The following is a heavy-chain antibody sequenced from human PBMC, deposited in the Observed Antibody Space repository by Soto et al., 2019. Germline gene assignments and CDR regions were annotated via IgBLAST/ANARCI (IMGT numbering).Heavy chain of an antibody. CDR2: ISGSGGDT. D-gene: IGHD3-16*01. Sequence: EVQLLESGGALFQPGGSLRLSCVASGITFSSSAMSWVRQAPGRGRGWVSGISGSGGDTYFADSVKGRFAISRDNSKSTVYLHINSLRADDTAVYYCAKAAVASIVGIMYAFEIWGQGTMVTASS. V-gene: IGHV3-23*01. J-gene: IGHJ3*02. CDR1: GITFSSSA. CDR3: AKAAVASIVGIMYAFEI.